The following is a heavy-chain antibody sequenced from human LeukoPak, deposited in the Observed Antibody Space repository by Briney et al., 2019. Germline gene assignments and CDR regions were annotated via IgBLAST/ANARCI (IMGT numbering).Heavy chain of an antibody. V-gene: IGHV1-2*02. J-gene: IGHJ4*02. D-gene: IGHD6-6*01. CDR1: GYTYNAYY. Sequence: ASVKVSCKASGYTYNAYYIHWVRQAPGQGLEWMGWINPNGGGTTYAQKFQGRVTMTRDTSITTAYMKLNRLRLDDTALYYCARDRGYYSSSTGIDYWGQGTLVTVSS. CDR2: INPNGGGT. CDR3: ARDRGYYSSSTGIDY.